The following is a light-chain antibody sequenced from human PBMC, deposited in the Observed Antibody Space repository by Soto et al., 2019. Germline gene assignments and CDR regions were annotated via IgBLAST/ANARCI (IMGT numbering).Light chain of an antibody. CDR2: GAS. CDR1: QSVSSGY. CDR3: QQYGSSLFT. V-gene: IGKV3-20*01. Sequence: EIVLTQSPGTLSLSPGERATLSCRAIQSVSSGYLAWYQQKHGQAPRLLIYGASSRATGIPYRFSGSGSGTDFILTISRLEPEDCAVYYCQQYGSSLFTFGQGTKLEIK. J-gene: IGKJ2*01.